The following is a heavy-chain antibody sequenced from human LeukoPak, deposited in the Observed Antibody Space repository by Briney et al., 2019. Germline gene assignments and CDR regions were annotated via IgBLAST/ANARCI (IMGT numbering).Heavy chain of an antibody. CDR3: ARVSRNDLVATYRYYFDY. CDR2: IIPIFGTA. V-gene: IGHV1-69*01. J-gene: IGHJ4*02. D-gene: IGHD5-12*01. CDR1: GGTFSSYA. Sequence: SVKVSCKASGGTFSSYAISWVRQAPGQGLEWMGGIIPIFGTANYAQKFQGRVTITADESTSTAYMELSSLRSEDTATYYCARVSRNDLVATYRYYFDYWGQGTLVTVSS.